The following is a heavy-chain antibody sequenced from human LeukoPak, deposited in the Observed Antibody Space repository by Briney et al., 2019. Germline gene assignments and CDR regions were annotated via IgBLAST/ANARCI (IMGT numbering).Heavy chain of an antibody. CDR2: IIPIFGTA. CDR3: ARGLRRTPNWFDP. D-gene: IGHD3-16*01. J-gene: IGHJ5*02. V-gene: IGHV1-69*06. Sequence: SVKVSCKASGCTFSSYAISWVRQAPGQGLEWMGGIIPIFGTANYAQKFQGRVTITADKSTSTAYMELSSLRSEDTAVYYCARGLRRTPNWFDPWGQGTLVTVSS. CDR1: GCTFSSYA.